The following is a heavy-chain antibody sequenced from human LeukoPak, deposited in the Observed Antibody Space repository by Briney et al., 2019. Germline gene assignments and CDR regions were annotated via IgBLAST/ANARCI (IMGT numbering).Heavy chain of an antibody. Sequence: ASVKVSCKASGFTFTSYGISWVRQAPGQGLEWMGWISAYSGNTNYAQELQGRVTMTTDTSTSTAYMELRSLRSDDTAVYYCAREYSSSWYDYWGQGTLVTVSS. J-gene: IGHJ4*02. V-gene: IGHV1-18*01. CDR1: GFTFTSYG. D-gene: IGHD6-13*01. CDR3: AREYSSSWYDY. CDR2: ISAYSGNT.